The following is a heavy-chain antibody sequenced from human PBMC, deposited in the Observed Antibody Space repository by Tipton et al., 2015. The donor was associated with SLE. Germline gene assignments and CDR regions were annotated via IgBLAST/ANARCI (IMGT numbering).Heavy chain of an antibody. Sequence: TLSLTCTVSGGSISSYYWSWIRQPAGKGLECIGKINHGGSTNYNPSLKSRVTISVDTSKNQFSLKLSSVTAADTAVYYCARESDRGAGVDYWGQGTLVTVSS. V-gene: IGHV4-59*12. CDR1: GGSISSYY. CDR3: ARESDRGAGVDY. J-gene: IGHJ4*02. CDR2: INHGGST. D-gene: IGHD6-19*01.